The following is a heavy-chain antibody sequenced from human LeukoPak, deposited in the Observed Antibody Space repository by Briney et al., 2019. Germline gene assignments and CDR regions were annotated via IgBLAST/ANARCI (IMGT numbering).Heavy chain of an antibody. Sequence: GASVKVSCKASGYTFTSYGISWVRQAPGQGLEWMGWISAYNGNTNYAQKLQGRVTMTTDTSTSTAYMELRSLRSDDTAVYYCAREKSQQLAPWYFDYWGQGTLVTVSS. J-gene: IGHJ4*02. V-gene: IGHV1-18*01. CDR1: GYTFTSYG. CDR3: AREKSQQLAPWYFDY. D-gene: IGHD6-13*01. CDR2: ISAYNGNT.